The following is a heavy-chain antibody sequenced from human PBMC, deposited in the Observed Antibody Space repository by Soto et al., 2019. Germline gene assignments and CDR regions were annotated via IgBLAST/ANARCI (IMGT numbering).Heavy chain of an antibody. CDR2: VYYRGRS. V-gene: IGHV4-39*01. CDR1: GGSVTNTSYY. J-gene: IGHJ4*02. CDR3: VSQRTTVPTQAYFDY. D-gene: IGHD4-17*01. Sequence: SETLSLTCTVSGGSVTNTSYYWGWIRQSPGKGLEWIGSVYYRGRSYSKSSVKSRVTISVDTSKNRFSLSLNSVTAPDTAVYFCVSQRTTVPTQAYFDYWGPGALVTVSS.